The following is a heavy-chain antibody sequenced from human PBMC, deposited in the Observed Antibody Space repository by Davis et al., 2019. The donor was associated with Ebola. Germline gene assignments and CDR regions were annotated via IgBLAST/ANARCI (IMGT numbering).Heavy chain of an antibody. J-gene: IGHJ4*02. D-gene: IGHD3/OR15-3a*01. Sequence: HSQTLSLTCAISGDSVSGNSGAWNWIRQSPSRGLEWLGRTYYYSKWYNDYAVSVKSRISINPDTSKNQFTLQLNSVTPEDTAVYYCARLAWTPKGFDYWGQGAPVTVSS. CDR2: TYYYSKWYN. V-gene: IGHV6-1*01. CDR3: ARLAWTPKGFDY. CDR1: GDSVSGNSGA.